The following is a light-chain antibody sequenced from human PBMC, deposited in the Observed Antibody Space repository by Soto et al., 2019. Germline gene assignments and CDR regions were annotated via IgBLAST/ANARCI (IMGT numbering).Light chain of an antibody. CDR3: QSYDSSLSGSIV. CDR1: SSNIGAGYD. Sequence: QSVLTQPPSVSGAPGQRVTISCTGSSSNIGAGYDVHWYQQLPGTAPKPLIYGNSNRPSGVPDRFSGSKSGTSASLAITGLQAEDEADYYCQSYDSSLSGSIVFGTGTKVTVL. CDR2: GNS. J-gene: IGLJ1*01. V-gene: IGLV1-40*01.